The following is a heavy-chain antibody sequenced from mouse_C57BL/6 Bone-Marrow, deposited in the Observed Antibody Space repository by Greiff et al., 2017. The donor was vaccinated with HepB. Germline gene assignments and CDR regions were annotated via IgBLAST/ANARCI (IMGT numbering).Heavy chain of an antibody. CDR3: TRRGIYDYALYY. CDR1: GYTFTSYW. V-gene: IGHV1-64*01. D-gene: IGHD2-4*01. J-gene: IGHJ2*01. Sequence: QVQLQQPGAELVKPGASVKLSCKASGYTFTSYWMHWVKQRPGQGLEWIGMIHPNSGSTNYNEKFKSKATLTVDKSSSTAYMQLSSMTSEDSAVYYCTRRGIYDYALYYWGQGTTPTVSS. CDR2: IHPNSGST.